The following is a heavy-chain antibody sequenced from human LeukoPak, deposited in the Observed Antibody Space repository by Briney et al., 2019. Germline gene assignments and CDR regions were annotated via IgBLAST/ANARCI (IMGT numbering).Heavy chain of an antibody. D-gene: IGHD4-17*01. Sequence: PGGSLRLSCALSGFTFSNYDLHWVRQAPGKGLEWVANIKPDGSEKFYVDSVKGRFTISRDNARNSLYLQMNSLTGEDTAEYYCARYGDYEGPYWGQGILVTVSS. CDR2: IKPDGSEK. V-gene: IGHV3-7*01. CDR3: ARYGDYEGPY. CDR1: GFTFSNYD. J-gene: IGHJ4*02.